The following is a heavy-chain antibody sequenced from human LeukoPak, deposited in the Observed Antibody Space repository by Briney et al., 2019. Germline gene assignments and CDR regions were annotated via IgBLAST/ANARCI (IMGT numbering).Heavy chain of an antibody. CDR1: GFTFSSYW. Sequence: GGSLRLSCAVSGFTFSSYWMSWVRQAPGKGLECVANIKQDGSEKNYVDSVKGRFTISRDNAKKSVYLQMNSLRAEDTAVYYCARDNRGTFDYWGQGTLVTVSS. V-gene: IGHV3-7*05. J-gene: IGHJ4*02. CDR3: ARDNRGTFDY. CDR2: IKQDGSEK.